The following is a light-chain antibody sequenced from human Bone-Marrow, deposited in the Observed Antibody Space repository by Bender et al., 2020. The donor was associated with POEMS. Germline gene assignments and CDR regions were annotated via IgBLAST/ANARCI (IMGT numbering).Light chain of an antibody. CDR2: KDS. V-gene: IGLV3-25*03. J-gene: IGLJ2*01. CDR1: ALPRQY. Sequence: SQDLTQPPSVSVSPGQTARITCSGDALPRQYASWYQQRPGQAPVLVIYKDSERPSGIPERFSGSSSGTTVTMTISGVQSEDEDDYFCQSADSSGSSVIFGGGTKLTVL. CDR3: QSADSSGSSVI.